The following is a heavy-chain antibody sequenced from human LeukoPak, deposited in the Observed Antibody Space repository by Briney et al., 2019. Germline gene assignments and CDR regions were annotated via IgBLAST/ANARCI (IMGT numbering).Heavy chain of an antibody. CDR2: IYYSGSI. V-gene: IGHV4-39*07. Sequence: SETLSLTCTVSGGSISSSSYYWGWIRQPPGKGLEWIGSIYYSGSIYYNPSLKSRVTMSVDTSKNQFSLKLSSVTAADTAVYYCARVSCSGGSCYFDYWGQGTLVTVSS. CDR3: ARVSCSGGSCYFDY. D-gene: IGHD2-15*01. J-gene: IGHJ4*02. CDR1: GGSISSSSYY.